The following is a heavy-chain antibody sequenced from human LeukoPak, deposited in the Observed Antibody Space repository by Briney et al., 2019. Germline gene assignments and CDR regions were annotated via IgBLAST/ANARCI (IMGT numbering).Heavy chain of an antibody. Sequence: TGGSLRLSCAASGFTFSSYEMNWVRQAPGKGLEWVSYIDSSGSTIHYADSVKGRFTISRDNAKNSLYLQMNSLRDDDTAVYFCTRDQGWQQFDSWGQGTLVTVSS. J-gene: IGHJ4*02. CDR3: TRDQGWQQFDS. V-gene: IGHV3-48*03. CDR1: GFTFSSYE. D-gene: IGHD5-24*01. CDR2: IDSSGSTI.